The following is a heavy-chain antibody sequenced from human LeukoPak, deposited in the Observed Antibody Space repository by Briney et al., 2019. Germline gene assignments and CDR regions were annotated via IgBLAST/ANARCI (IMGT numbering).Heavy chain of an antibody. J-gene: IGHJ5*02. V-gene: IGHV4-34*01. CDR1: GGSFSGYY. D-gene: IGHD3-10*01. Sequence: SETLSLTCAVYGGSFSGYYWSWIRQPPGRGLECIGEINHSGSTNYNPPLKSRVTISVEPSQNHFSLKLSSVTAADTAVYYCVSSSGGSGITWFDAWGQGTLVTVSS. CDR3: VSSSGGSGITWFDA. CDR2: INHSGST.